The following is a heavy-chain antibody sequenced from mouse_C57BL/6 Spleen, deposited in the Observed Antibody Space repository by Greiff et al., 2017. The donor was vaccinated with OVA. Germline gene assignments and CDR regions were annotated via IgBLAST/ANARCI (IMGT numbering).Heavy chain of an antibody. CDR3: AGGYDGYYVVFAY. V-gene: IGHV1-64*01. CDR1: GYTFTSYW. J-gene: IGHJ3*01. D-gene: IGHD2-3*01. Sequence: VQLQQPGAELVKPGASVKLSCKASGYTFTSYWMHWVKQRPGQGLEWIGMIHPNSGSTNYNEKFKSKATLTVDKSSSTAYMQLSSLTSEDSAVYYCAGGYDGYYVVFAYWGQGTLVTASA. CDR2: IHPNSGST.